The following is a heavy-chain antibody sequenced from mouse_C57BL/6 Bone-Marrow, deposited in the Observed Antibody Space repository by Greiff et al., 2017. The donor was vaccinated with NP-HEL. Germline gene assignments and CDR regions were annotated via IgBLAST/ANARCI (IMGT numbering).Heavy chain of an antibody. Sequence: EVPLQLSGAALVRPGASVKLSCTASGFNIKDYYMHWVQQRPEQGLEWIGRIDPKDGDTEYAPKFQGKATMTADTSSNTAHLQLSSLTSEDTAVDYCTTGSSPDWYFDVGGTGTTVTVSS. CDR2: IDPKDGDT. CDR1: GFNIKDYY. V-gene: IGHV14-1*01. D-gene: IGHD1-1*01. CDR3: TTGSSPDWYFDV. J-gene: IGHJ1*03.